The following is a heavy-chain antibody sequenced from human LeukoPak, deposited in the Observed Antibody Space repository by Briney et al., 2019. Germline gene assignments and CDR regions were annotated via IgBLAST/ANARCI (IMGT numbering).Heavy chain of an antibody. D-gene: IGHD6-6*01. J-gene: IGHJ4*02. CDR3: ARDYSSSSSYLDY. CDR2: INPNSGGT. V-gene: IGHV1-2*02. CDR1: GYTFTGYY. Sequence: ASVKVSCKASGYTFTGYYMHWVRQAPGQGLEWMGWINPNSGGTNYAQKFQGRVTMTGDTSISTAYMELSRLRSDDTAVYYCARDYSSSSSYLDYWGQGTLVTVSS.